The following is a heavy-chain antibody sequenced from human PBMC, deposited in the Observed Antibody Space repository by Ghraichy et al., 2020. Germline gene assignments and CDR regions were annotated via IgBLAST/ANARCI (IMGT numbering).Heavy chain of an antibody. CDR1: GFTFVNYA. Sequence: LSLTCAASGFTFVNYAMIWVRQAPGRGLEYVSVITGSGGSTYYADSVKGRVTISRDNSKNTLFLQMNSLRVEDTAVYYCAKDKGAGRGFDVWGQGTTVTLPS. V-gene: IGHV3-23*01. D-gene: IGHD5-24*01. CDR2: ITGSGGST. CDR3: AKDKGAGRGFDV. J-gene: IGHJ6*02.